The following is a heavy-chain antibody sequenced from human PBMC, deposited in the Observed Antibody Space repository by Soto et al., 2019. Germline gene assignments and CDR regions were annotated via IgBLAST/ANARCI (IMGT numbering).Heavy chain of an antibody. J-gene: IGHJ4*02. CDR3: ARDLGSYRSQYYFDX. CDR2: ISSSSSYI. D-gene: IGHD3-16*02. V-gene: IGHV3-21*01. CDR1: GFTFSSYS. Sequence: PGLSLRLSCAASGFTFSSYSMNWVRQAPGKGLEWVSSISSSSSYIYYADSVKGRFTISRDNAKNSLYLQMNSLRAEDTAVYYCARDLGSYRSQYYFDXCGQGTLVTVSS.